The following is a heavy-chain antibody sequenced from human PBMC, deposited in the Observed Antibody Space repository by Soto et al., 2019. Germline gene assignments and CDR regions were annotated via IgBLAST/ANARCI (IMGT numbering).Heavy chain of an antibody. Sequence: ASVKVSCRVSGYTFTEVSIHGVRQAPGKGLEWMGGFDPDGGETVYAQKFQGRVRMTEDTSTETAYMEVSSLRPEDKAVYYCAPVNWNHKRGWLDPWGQRTLVTVSP. D-gene: IGHD1-1*01. V-gene: IGHV1-24*01. CDR3: APVNWNHKRGWLDP. J-gene: IGHJ5*02. CDR2: FDPDGGET. CDR1: GYTFTEVS.